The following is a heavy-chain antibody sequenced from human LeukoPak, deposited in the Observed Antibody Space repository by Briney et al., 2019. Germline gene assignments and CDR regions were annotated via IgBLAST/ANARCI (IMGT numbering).Heavy chain of an antibody. D-gene: IGHD4-23*01. J-gene: IGHJ4*02. Sequence: GRSLRLSCAASGFIFSTSAVHWVRQAPGKGLEWVAVISYDGSKKYYAESVKGRFTISRDNSNNTLYLQVNRLRGEDTAVYYCAKDWAGTGGFDYWGQGTLVTVPS. CDR2: ISYDGSKK. V-gene: IGHV3-30*18. CDR1: GFIFSTSA. CDR3: AKDWAGTGGFDY.